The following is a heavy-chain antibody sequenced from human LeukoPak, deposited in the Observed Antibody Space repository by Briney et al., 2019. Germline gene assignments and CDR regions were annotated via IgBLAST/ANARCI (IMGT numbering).Heavy chain of an antibody. CDR2: LYHPDST. CDR1: GYPINNAYY. Sequence: PSETLSLTCAVSGYPINNAYYWVWIRQPPGKWMEWIGSLYHPDSTYYNPSLKSRVTMSVDTSRNQFSLKLSFVTAADTAVYYCARQYDSYFYYYLDLWGTGTRSPSP. V-gene: IGHV4-38-2*01. J-gene: IGHJ6*03. CDR3: ARQYDSYFYYYLDL. D-gene: IGHD2-2*01.